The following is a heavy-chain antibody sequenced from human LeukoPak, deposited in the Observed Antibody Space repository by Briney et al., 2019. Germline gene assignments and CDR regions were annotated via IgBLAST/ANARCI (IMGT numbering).Heavy chain of an antibody. D-gene: IGHD3-9*01. CDR3: ARHENDIFDY. CDR2: IYYSGST. J-gene: IGHJ4*02. V-gene: IGHV4-61*01. CDR1: GGSGSSGSYY. Sequence: SETLSLTCTVSGGSGSSGSYYWSWIRQPPGKGLEWIGYIYYSGSTNYNPSLKSRVTISVDTSKNQFSLKLSSVTAADTAVYYCARHENDIFDYWGQGTLVTVSS.